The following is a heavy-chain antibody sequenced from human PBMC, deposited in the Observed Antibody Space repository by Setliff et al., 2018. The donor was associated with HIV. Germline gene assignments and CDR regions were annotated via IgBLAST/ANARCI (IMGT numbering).Heavy chain of an antibody. CDR1: GYTFTSYA. Sequence: SVKVSCKASGYTFTSYAMHWVRQAPGQGLEWMGGIIPIFGTANYAQKFQGRVTITTDESTTTVYMELRSLRSDDTAVYYCARVSRSGWFFDWWGQGSLVTVSS. J-gene: IGHJ4*02. V-gene: IGHV1-69*05. D-gene: IGHD6-19*01. CDR3: ARVSRSGWFFDW. CDR2: IIPIFGTA.